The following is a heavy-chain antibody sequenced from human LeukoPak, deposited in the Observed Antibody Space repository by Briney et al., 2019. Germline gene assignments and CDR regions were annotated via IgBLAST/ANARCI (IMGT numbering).Heavy chain of an antibody. CDR1: GFTFSSYE. CDR2: ISSSGSTI. V-gene: IGHV3-48*03. J-gene: IGHJ4*02. CDR3: ARDLRIVSGSYLDY. Sequence: GGSLRLSCAASGFTFSSYEMNWVRQASGKGLEWVSYISSSGSTIYYADSVKGRFISSRDNTKNSLYLQMNSLRAEDTAIYYCARDLRIVSGSYLDYWGQGTLVTVSS. D-gene: IGHD1-26*01.